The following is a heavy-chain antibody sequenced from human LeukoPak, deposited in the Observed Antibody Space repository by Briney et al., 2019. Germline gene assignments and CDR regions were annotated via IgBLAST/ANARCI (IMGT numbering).Heavy chain of an antibody. J-gene: IGHJ4*02. CDR3: AKGGYFYDSRDAY. D-gene: IGHD3-22*01. Sequence: GGSLRLSCAASGFTFSSYEMNWVRQAPGKGLEWLSYISSSGSAIYYADSVKGRFTISRDNAKNSLYLQMNSLRAEDTAVYYCAKGGYFYDSRDAYWGQGTLVTASS. CDR1: GFTFSSYE. CDR2: ISSSGSAI. V-gene: IGHV3-48*03.